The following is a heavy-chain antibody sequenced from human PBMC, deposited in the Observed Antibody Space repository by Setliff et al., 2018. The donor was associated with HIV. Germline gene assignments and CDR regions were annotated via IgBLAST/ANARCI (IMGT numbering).Heavy chain of an antibody. CDR1: GYTFTGYY. Sequence: ASVKVSCKASGYTFTGYYMHWVRQAPGQGLEWMGWINAGNGNTKYSQKFQGRVTITRDTSASTAYMELTNLRSDDSAIYYCARVSGGRPGNYYYAMDVWGQGTTVTVSS. CDR3: ARVSGGRPGNYYYAMDV. D-gene: IGHD1-26*01. J-gene: IGHJ6*02. CDR2: INAGNGNT. V-gene: IGHV1-3*01.